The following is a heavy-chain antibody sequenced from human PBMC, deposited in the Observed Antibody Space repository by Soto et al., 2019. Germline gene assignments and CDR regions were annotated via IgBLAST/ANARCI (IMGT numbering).Heavy chain of an antibody. CDR3: ARDLSWGSKWYYYMDV. CDR1: GFTFSSYA. Sequence: GGSLRLSCAASGFTFSSYAMHWVRQAPGKGLEWVAVISYDGSNKYYADSVRGRFTISRDNAKNSLYLQMNSLRDEDTAVYRCARDLSWGSKWYYYMDVWGKGTTVTVSS. D-gene: IGHD3-16*01. J-gene: IGHJ6*03. CDR2: ISYDGSNK. V-gene: IGHV3-30-3*01.